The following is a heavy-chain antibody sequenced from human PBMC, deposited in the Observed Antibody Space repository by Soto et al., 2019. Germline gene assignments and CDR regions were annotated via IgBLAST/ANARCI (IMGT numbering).Heavy chain of an antibody. D-gene: IGHD2-15*01. CDR3: AAELYSGGGCCWFAI. V-gene: IGHV1-58*01. CDR2: VVIGSGRT. Sequence: SVKVSCKTSGFSFTNSAVQWVRQARGQRLEWVGWVVIGSGRTNYARNFQERVTISRDMSTSTAYMELSSLTSEDTAVYYCAAELYSGGGCCWFAIWGQGTMVTVSS. J-gene: IGHJ3*02. CDR1: GFSFTNSA.